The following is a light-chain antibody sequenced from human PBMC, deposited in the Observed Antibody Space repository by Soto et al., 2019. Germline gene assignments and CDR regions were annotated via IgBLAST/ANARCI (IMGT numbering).Light chain of an antibody. CDR2: AAS. J-gene: IGKJ1*01. CDR1: QDISSS. Sequence: DIQMTQSPSSLSASVGDRVTISCRASQDISSSLNWYQHKSGEAPKLLIYAASGLHSGVPSRFSGSGSGTDFTLTISSLQPEDFATYYCQQSYVTPWTFGQGTKVDIK. CDR3: QQSYVTPWT. V-gene: IGKV1-39*01.